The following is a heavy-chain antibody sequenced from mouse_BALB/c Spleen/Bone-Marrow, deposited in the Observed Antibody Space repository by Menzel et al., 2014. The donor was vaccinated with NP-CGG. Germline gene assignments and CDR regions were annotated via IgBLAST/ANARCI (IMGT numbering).Heavy chain of an antibody. D-gene: IGHD2-3*01. CDR1: GYTFTEYT. J-gene: IGHJ2*01. V-gene: IGHV1-22*01. CDR3: ARGWLLRHYFDY. CDR2: INPNNGGT. Sequence: VQLQQSGPELVKPGASVKISCKTSGYTFTEYTMHWVKQSHGKSLEWIGSINPNNGGTSYNQKFKGKATLTVDKSSSTAYMELRSLTSEDYAVYYCARGWLLRHYFDYWGHGTTLTVSS.